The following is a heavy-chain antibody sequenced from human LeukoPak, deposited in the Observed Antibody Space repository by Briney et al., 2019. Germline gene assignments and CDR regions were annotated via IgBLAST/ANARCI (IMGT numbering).Heavy chain of an antibody. CDR3: ARVTLRFLEPFDY. V-gene: IGHV4-4*07. CDR1: VYFISSHF. Sequence: SETLLLTCTVPVYFISSHFWTWIRQPAGKGVEWIGRIYSSESTSYNPSLKSRVTMSLDTSKNQFSLELSSVTAADTAVYYCARVTLRFLEPFDYWGQGTLATVSS. J-gene: IGHJ4*02. D-gene: IGHD3-3*01. CDR2: IYSSEST.